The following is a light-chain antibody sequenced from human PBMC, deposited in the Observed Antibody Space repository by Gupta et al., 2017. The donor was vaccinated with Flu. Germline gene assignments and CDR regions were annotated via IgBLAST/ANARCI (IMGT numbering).Light chain of an antibody. CDR3: QQNNSWPRT. J-gene: IGKJ1*01. CDR1: QSVNSS. V-gene: IGKV3-15*01. Sequence: LITQSPATLSVSPGERATLSCRASQSVNSSLAWYQQTPGRAPRLLIYGASTRATSIPTRFSGSGSGTEFTLTISSLHSEDFADYCCQQNNSWPRTFGQGTKVEIK. CDR2: GAS.